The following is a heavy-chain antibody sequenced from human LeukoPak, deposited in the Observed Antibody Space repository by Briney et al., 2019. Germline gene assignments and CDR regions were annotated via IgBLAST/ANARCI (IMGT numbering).Heavy chain of an antibody. Sequence: PGGSLRLSCAASGFTFSSYSMNWVRQAPGKGLEWVSSINSGSSYLYYADSVKGRFTISRDNSKNTLYLQMNSLRAEDTAVYYCAKDRMITFGGVIVVYYFDYWGQGTLVTVSS. CDR2: INSGSSYL. CDR1: GFTFSSYS. V-gene: IGHV3-21*04. CDR3: AKDRMITFGGVIVVYYFDY. D-gene: IGHD3-16*02. J-gene: IGHJ4*02.